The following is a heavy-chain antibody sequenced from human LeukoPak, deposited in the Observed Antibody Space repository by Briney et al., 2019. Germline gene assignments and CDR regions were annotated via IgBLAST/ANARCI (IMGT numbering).Heavy chain of an antibody. CDR2: VYYTGST. CDR1: GGSISTYY. Sequence: PSETLSLTCTVSGGSISTYYWSWIRQPPGKGLEWIGYVYYTGSTNCIPSLKSRVTISVDTSQNQFSLKLNSVTAADTAVYYCARHYGPWGQGTLVTVSS. V-gene: IGHV4-59*08. D-gene: IGHD3-10*01. CDR3: ARHYGP. J-gene: IGHJ5*02.